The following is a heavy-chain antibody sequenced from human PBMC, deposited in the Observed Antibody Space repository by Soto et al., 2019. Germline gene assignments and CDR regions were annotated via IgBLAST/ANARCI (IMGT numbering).Heavy chain of an antibody. J-gene: IGHJ6*02. V-gene: IGHV3-48*02. D-gene: IGHD7-27*01. CDR2: ISSSSSTI. Sequence: HPGGSLRLSCAASGFTFSSYSMNWVRQAPGKGLEWVSYISSSSSTIYYADSVKGRFTISRDNAKNSLYLQMNSLRDEDTAVYYCARESRVPWGFRPEYYYYYGMDVWGQGTTVPVSS. CDR1: GFTFSSYS. CDR3: ARESRVPWGFRPEYYYYYGMDV.